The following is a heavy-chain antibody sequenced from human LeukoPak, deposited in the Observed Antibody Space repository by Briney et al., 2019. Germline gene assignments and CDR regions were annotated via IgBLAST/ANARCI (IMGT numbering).Heavy chain of an antibody. V-gene: IGHV3-49*03. J-gene: IGHJ3*02. CDR3: TRGSVPGAFDI. D-gene: IGHD6-6*01. CDR2: IRSKVYGGRT. Sequence: GGSLRLSCTASGFRFGDYAMRWLRQDPATGREGVGFIRSKVYGGRTEYAASVKGRFTISRDDSKSNASLQMNSLKTEDTAVYYCTRGSVPGAFDIWGQGTMVTVSS. CDR1: GFRFGDYA.